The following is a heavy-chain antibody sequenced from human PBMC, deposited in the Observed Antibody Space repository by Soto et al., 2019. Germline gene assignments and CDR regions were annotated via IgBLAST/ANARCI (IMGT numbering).Heavy chain of an antibody. Sequence: QVQLVQSGAEVKKPGSSVKVSCKASGGTFSSYAISWVRQAPGQGLEWRGGIIPIFGTANYAQKFQGRVTITADEYTSTAYMELSSLRSEDTAVYYCARHDFIVGAYDAFDIWGQGTMVTVSS. V-gene: IGHV1-69*01. J-gene: IGHJ3*02. D-gene: IGHD1-26*01. CDR3: ARHDFIVGAYDAFDI. CDR2: IIPIFGTA. CDR1: GGTFSSYA.